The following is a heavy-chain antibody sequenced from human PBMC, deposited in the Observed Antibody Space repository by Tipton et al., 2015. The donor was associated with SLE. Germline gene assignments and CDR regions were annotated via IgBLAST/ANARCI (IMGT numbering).Heavy chain of an antibody. V-gene: IGHV4-61*01. J-gene: IGHJ4*02. CDR2: IYYSGST. CDR1: GGSVSSGSYY. Sequence: TLSLTCTVSGGSVSSGSYYWSWIRQPPGKGLEWIGYIYYSGSTNYNPSLKSRVTISVDTSKNQFSLKLSSVTAADTAVYYCARGLGSSSLDYWGQGTLVTVSS. CDR3: ARGLGSSSLDY. D-gene: IGHD6-13*01.